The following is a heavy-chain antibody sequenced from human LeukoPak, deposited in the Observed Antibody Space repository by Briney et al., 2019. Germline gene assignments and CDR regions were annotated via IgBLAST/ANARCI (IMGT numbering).Heavy chain of an antibody. V-gene: IGHV4-30-4*01. Sequence: SQTLSLTCTVSGGSISSGDYYWSWIRQPPGKGLEWIGYIYYGGSTYYNPSLKSRVTISVDTSKNQFSLKLSSVTAADTAVYYCARVHGDFYFDYWGQGTLVTVSS. CDR1: GGSISSGDYY. J-gene: IGHJ4*02. D-gene: IGHD4-17*01. CDR2: IYYGGST. CDR3: ARVHGDFYFDY.